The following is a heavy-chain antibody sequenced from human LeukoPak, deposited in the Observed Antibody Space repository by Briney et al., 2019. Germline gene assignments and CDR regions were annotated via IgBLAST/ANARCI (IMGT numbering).Heavy chain of an antibody. D-gene: IGHD3-10*01. J-gene: IGHJ6*03. CDR3: ARGILWFGEGNYYMDV. CDR1: GVSFSGYY. V-gene: IGHV4-34*01. Sequence: SETLSLTCAVYGVSFSGYYWRWLRQPPGKGPEWIGEINHSGSTNYNPSLKSRVTISVDTSKNQFSLKRSSVTAADTAVYYCARGILWFGEGNYYMDVWGKGTTVTVSS. CDR2: INHSGST.